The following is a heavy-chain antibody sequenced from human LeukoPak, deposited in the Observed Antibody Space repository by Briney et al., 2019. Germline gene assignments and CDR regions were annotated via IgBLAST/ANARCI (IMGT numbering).Heavy chain of an antibody. CDR1: GGSFSGYY. Sequence: SETLSLTCAVYGGSFSGYYWTWIRQPPGQGLEWVGEINHSGSTDYDPSLKSRVTISLDTSKSQFSLKLSSVTAADTAVYYCARKGATAGGTRAFDIWGQGTMVTVSS. J-gene: IGHJ3*02. D-gene: IGHD4-23*01. CDR3: ARKGATAGGTRAFDI. V-gene: IGHV4-34*01. CDR2: INHSGST.